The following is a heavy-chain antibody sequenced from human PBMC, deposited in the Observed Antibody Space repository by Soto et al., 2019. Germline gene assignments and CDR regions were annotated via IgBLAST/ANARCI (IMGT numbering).Heavy chain of an antibody. CDR3: AKSQERELPRVIDF. CDR2: MSGSSSTT. J-gene: IGHJ4*02. D-gene: IGHD1-7*01. CDR1: GLTFSNYA. Sequence: GGSLRLSCATSGLTFSNYAMSWVRQAPGGGLEWVSSMSGSSSTTYYADSVKGRFTISRDRSKNTLYLQMSSLRAEDTALYYCAKSQERELPRVIDFWGQGTLVTVSS. V-gene: IGHV3-23*01.